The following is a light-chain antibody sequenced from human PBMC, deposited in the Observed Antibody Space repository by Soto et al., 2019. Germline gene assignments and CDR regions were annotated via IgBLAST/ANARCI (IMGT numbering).Light chain of an antibody. J-gene: IGKJ1*01. Sequence: EIVLTQSPATLSLSPGERATLSCRASQSFTSSYLAWYQQRSGQAPRLLIYGASNRATGIPDRFSGSGSGTEFTLTISRLEPEDFAMYYCQTYGTSLGTFGQGTMVEIK. CDR3: QTYGTSLGT. V-gene: IGKV3-20*01. CDR1: QSFTSSY. CDR2: GAS.